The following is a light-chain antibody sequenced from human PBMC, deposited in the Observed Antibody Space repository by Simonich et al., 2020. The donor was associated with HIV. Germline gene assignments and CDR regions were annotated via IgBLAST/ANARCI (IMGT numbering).Light chain of an antibody. J-gene: IGKJ2*01. Sequence: DIVMTQSPDSLDVSLGERATIHCESSQSVLYSSNNKNYLAWYQQKPGQPPKLLISWTSTRESGVPDRFSGSGSGTDFTLTISSLQAEDVAVYYCQQYYSTPYTFGQGTKLEIK. V-gene: IGKV4-1*01. CDR1: QSVLYSSNNKNY. CDR2: WTS. CDR3: QQYYSTPYT.